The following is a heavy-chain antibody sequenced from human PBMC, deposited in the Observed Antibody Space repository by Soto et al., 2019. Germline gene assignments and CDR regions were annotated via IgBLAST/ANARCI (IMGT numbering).Heavy chain of an antibody. CDR2: IYYSGST. Sequence: SETLSLTCTVSGGSISSSSYYWGWIRQPPGKGLEWIGYIYYSGSTYYNPSLKSRVTISVDTSKNQFSLKLSSVTAADTAVYYCARETMVRGATGSHQNGMDVWGQGTTVTVSS. CDR1: GGSISSSSYY. V-gene: IGHV4-30-4*08. D-gene: IGHD3-10*01. CDR3: ARETMVRGATGSHQNGMDV. J-gene: IGHJ6*02.